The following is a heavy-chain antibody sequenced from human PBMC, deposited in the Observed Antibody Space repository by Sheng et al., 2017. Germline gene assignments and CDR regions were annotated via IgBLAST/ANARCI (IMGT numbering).Heavy chain of an antibody. CDR1: GITFSRYE. D-gene: IGHD3-16*01. CDR3: AKEGGHDTFDI. CDR2: INNGGTTI. J-gene: IGHJ3*02. V-gene: IGHV3-48*03. Sequence: EVQMVESGGGLVQPGGSLRLSCVASGITFSRYEMNWVRQAPGKGLEWISYINNGGTTIYYVDSVKGRFTISRDNAKNSLYLQMNSLRAEDTAVYYCAKEGGHDTFDIWGQGTMVTVSS.